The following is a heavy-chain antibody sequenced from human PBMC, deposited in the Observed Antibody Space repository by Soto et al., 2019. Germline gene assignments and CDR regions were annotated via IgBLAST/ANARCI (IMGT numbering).Heavy chain of an antibody. CDR2: INPNSGGT. D-gene: IGHD3-22*01. CDR1: GYTFTGYY. CDR3: ARGPRYYYDSNYYYYGMDV. Sequence: QVQLVQSGAEVKKPGASVKVSCKASGYTFTGYYMHWVRQAPGQGLEWMGWINPNSGGTNYAQKFQGWITMTRDTSISTAYMELRRLRSDDTAVYYCARGPRYYYDSNYYYYGMDVWGQGTTVTVSS. V-gene: IGHV1-2*04. J-gene: IGHJ6*02.